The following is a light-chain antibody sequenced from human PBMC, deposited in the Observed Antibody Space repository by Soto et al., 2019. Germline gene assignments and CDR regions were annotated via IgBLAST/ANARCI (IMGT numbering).Light chain of an antibody. V-gene: IGLV1-47*02. Sequence: QSVLTQPPSASGTPGQRVTISCSGSSSNMGSNYVYWYQQLPGTAPKLLIYSSDQRPSGVPDRFSGSKSGTSASLAISGLRSEDEADYYCAASDDSLSGHVVFGGGIKLTVL. CDR3: AASDDSLSGHVV. J-gene: IGLJ2*01. CDR1: SSNMGSNY. CDR2: SSD.